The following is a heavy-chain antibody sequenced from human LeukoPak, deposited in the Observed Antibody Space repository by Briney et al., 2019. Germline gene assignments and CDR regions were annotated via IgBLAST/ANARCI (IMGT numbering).Heavy chain of an antibody. V-gene: IGHV4-59*08. J-gene: IGHJ3*01. D-gene: IGHD2-21*02. CDR2: VFYSGGT. CDR1: GGSTTGYF. Sequence: SETLSLTCTISGGSTTGYFWSWIRQPPGKGPEWIGYVFYSGGTLYNPSLDSRVTISVDTSKTQFSLELTSVTAADTAVYYCARHLSVTYDAFNLWGRGTMVTVSS. CDR3: ARHLSVTYDAFNL.